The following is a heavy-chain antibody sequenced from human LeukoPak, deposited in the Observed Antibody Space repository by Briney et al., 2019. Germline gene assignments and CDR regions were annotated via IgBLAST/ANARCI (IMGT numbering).Heavy chain of an antibody. CDR3: AKGGRDVATTYFDY. V-gene: IGHV3-23*01. CDR1: GFTFRSYA. CDR2: ISGTGGGT. Sequence: PGGSLSLSCAASGFTFRSYAMSWVRQAPGKGLEWVSGISGTGGGTYYADSVKGRFTISRDNSKNTLYLQMDSLRAEDTAVYYCAKGGRDVATTYFDYWGQGTLVTVSS. J-gene: IGHJ4*02. D-gene: IGHD5-24*01.